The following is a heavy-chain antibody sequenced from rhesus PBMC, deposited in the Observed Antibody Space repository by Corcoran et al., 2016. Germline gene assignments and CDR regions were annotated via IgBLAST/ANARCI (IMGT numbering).Heavy chain of an antibody. CDR3: ARERGDYYAYYFDY. Sequence: QVQLQESGPGVVKPSETLSLTCAVSGYSISSGYDWSWIRKPPGKGLEWIGYLYGSSGSTNYNPSLKNRVTIEKDTSKNQFSLKLSSVTAADTAVDYCARERGDYYAYYFDYWGQGVLVTVSS. J-gene: IGHJ4*01. CDR1: GYSISSGYD. V-gene: IGHV4-76*01. CDR2: LYGSSGST. D-gene: IGHD3-34*01.